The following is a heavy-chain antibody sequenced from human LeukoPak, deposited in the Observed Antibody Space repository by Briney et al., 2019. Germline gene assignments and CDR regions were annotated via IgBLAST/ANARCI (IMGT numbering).Heavy chain of an antibody. CDR1: GFTFSSYA. D-gene: IGHD2-15*01. V-gene: IGHV3-23*01. CDR3: AKGLIAGYCSGGSCERAFDI. Sequence: GGSLRLSCAASGFTFSSYAMSWVRQAPGKGLEWVSAISGSGGSTYYADSVKGRFTISRDNSKNTLYLQMNSLRAEDTAVYYCAKGLIAGYCSGGSCERAFDIWGQGTMVTVSS. J-gene: IGHJ3*02. CDR2: ISGSGGST.